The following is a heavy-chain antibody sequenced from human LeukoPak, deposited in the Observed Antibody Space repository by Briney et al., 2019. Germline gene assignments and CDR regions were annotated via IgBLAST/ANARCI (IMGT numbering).Heavy chain of an antibody. CDR2: IYYSGST. V-gene: IGHV4-30-4*01. D-gene: IGHD4-17*01. CDR1: GGSISSGDYY. J-gene: IGHJ4*02. Sequence: PSEALSLTCTVSGGSISSGDYYWSWIRQPPGKGLEWIGYIYYSGSTYYNPSLKSRVTISVDTSKNQFSLKLSSVTAADTAVYYCARLGSTDGDYWGFDYWGQGTLVTVSS. CDR3: ARLGSTDGDYWGFDY.